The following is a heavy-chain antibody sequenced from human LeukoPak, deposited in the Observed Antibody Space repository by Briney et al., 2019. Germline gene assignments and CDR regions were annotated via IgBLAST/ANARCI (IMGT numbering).Heavy chain of an antibody. CDR1: GYSISSGYY. V-gene: IGHV4-38-2*02. J-gene: IGHJ4*02. CDR2: IYHSGST. Sequence: SETLSLTCTVSGYSISSGYYWGWIRQPPGKGLEWIGSIYHSGSTYYNPSLRSRVTISVDTSKNQFSLKLSSVTAADTAVYYCARGNPYHDYWGQGTLVTVSS. D-gene: IGHD2-2*01. CDR3: ARGNPYHDY.